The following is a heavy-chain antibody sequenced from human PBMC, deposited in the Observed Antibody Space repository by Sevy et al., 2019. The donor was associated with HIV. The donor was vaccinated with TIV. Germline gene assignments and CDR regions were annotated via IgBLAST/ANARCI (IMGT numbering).Heavy chain of an antibody. J-gene: IGHJ4*02. Sequence: SETLSLTCTVSGGSISSSSYYWGWIRQPPGKGLEWIGSIYYSGSTYYNPSLKSRVTISVDTSKNQFSLKLSSVTAADTAVYYCARHGGPGWYFVIAVNFDYWGQGTLVTVSS. CDR2: IYYSGST. V-gene: IGHV4-39*01. CDR1: GGSISSSSYY. D-gene: IGHD2-21*01. CDR3: ARHGGPGWYFVIAVNFDY.